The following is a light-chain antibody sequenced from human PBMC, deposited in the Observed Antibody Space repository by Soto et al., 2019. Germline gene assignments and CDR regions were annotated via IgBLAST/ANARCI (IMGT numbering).Light chain of an antibody. CDR1: QPISKN. CDR3: QQTDSTPIT. Sequence: DIQMTQSPSSLSASVGDRVTITCRASQPISKNLNWYQQRPGKPPNLLIYASSSLQRGVPPRFSGGGSVTEFTLTITSLQPEDFATYYCQQTDSTPITFGQGTRLEIK. CDR2: ASS. V-gene: IGKV1-39*01. J-gene: IGKJ5*01.